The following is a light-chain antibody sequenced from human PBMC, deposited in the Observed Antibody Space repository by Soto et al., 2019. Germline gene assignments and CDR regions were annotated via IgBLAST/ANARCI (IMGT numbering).Light chain of an antibody. Sequence: DIQMTQSPSTLSASVGDRVTITCRASQSISSWLAWYQQKPGKAPKLLIYDASSLESGVPSRFSGSGSGTAFALTVSSLQPDDFATYYGQQYNSYSHTFGQGTKLEIK. CDR1: QSISSW. J-gene: IGKJ2*01. CDR2: DAS. V-gene: IGKV1-5*01. CDR3: QQYNSYSHT.